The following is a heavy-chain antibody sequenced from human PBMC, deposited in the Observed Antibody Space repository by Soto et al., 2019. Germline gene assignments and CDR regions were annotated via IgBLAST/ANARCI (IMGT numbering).Heavy chain of an antibody. CDR1: GFTFDDYA. J-gene: IGHJ4*02. D-gene: IGHD1-7*01. CDR2: ISWNSGSI. Sequence: EVQLVESGGGLVQPGRSLRLSCAASGFTFDDYAMHWVRQAPGKGLEWVSGISWNSGSIGYADSVKGRFTISRDNAKNSLYLQMNSLRAEDTALYYCAKDTRSDGWNYPSYWGQGTLVTVSS. CDR3: AKDTRSDGWNYPSY. V-gene: IGHV3-9*01.